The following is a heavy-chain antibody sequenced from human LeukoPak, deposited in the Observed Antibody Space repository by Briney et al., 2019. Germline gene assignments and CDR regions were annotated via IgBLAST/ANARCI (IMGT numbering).Heavy chain of an antibody. Sequence: GGSLRLSCAASGFTFSSYGMHWVRQAPGKGLEWVAVIWYDGSNKYYADSVKGRFTISRDNSKNTLYLQMNSLRAEDTAVYYCARSSQEQWLGVDYLGQGTLVTVSS. J-gene: IGHJ4*02. CDR3: ARSSQEQWLGVDY. CDR2: IWYDGSNK. V-gene: IGHV3-33*01. D-gene: IGHD6-19*01. CDR1: GFTFSSYG.